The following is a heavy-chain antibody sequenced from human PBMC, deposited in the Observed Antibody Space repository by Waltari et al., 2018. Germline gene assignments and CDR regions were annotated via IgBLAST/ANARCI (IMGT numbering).Heavy chain of an antibody. CDR1: GFLFTGYA. CDR2: VHYHGGTK. CDR3: AKDFDTGPEGFGT. D-gene: IGHD3-9*01. J-gene: IGHJ3*01. Sequence: QLQLVESGGTVVQPGGSLRLSCATPGFLFTGYAMHWVRQAPGKGLEWVALVHYHGGTKSYADSVRGRFTISRDTSKDILYLEMSSLRVEDTATYYCAKDFDTGPEGFGTWGQGTNVTVSS. V-gene: IGHV3-30-3*02.